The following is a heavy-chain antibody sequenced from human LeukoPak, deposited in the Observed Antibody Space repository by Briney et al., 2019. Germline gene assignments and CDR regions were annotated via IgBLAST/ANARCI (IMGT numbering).Heavy chain of an antibody. CDR2: IYYSGST. CDR1: GGSISRSSYY. D-gene: IGHD6-13*01. CDR3: ARHGSIATGAFTY. J-gene: IGHJ4*02. Sequence: SETLSLTCSVSGGSISRSSYYWGWTRQPPGKGLEWIGSIYYSGSTYYNPALKSRVTISVDTSRNQFSLKLGSVTAADTAVYYCARHGSIATGAFTYWGQGTLVTVSS. V-gene: IGHV4-39*01.